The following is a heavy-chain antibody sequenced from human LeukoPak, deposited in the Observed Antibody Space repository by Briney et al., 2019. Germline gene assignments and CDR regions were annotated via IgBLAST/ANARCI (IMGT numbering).Heavy chain of an antibody. Sequence: SETLSLTCTVSGGSISSSSYYWGWIRQPPGKGLEWIGSIYYSGSTYYNPSLKSRVTISVDTSKNQFSLKLSSVTAADTAVYYCARDEGGWYDGYYFDYWGQGTLVTVSS. CDR2: IYYSGST. CDR3: ARDEGGWYDGYYFDY. J-gene: IGHJ4*02. D-gene: IGHD6-19*01. V-gene: IGHV4-39*07. CDR1: GGSISSSSYY.